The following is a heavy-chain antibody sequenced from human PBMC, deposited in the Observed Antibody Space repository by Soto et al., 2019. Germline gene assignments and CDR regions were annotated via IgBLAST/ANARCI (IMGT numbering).Heavy chain of an antibody. CDR1: GFTLSYYS. V-gene: IGHV3-64*02. J-gene: IGHJ3*02. D-gene: IGHD1-20*01. Sequence: GGSLRLSCAASGFTLSYYSMHWVRQAPGKGLEYVSAISTNGGRTYYADSVKGRFTISRDDSKNTLFLQMGSLRAEDMAVYYCARVGGMNAFDIRGQGTMVTVSS. CDR2: ISTNGGRT. CDR3: ARVGGMNAFDI.